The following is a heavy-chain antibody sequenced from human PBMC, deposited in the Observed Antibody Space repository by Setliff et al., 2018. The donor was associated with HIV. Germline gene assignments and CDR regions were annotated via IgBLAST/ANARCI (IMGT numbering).Heavy chain of an antibody. D-gene: IGHD6-13*01. V-gene: IGHV4-38-2*01. CDR1: GYSFSNGYY. Sequence: SETLSLTCAVFGYSFSNGYYWGWIRQPPGKGPEWIGRIYHSGSTYYNPSLKSRVSISVDTSKNQFSLELRSVTAADTAVYYRAGRIATAAYYFDYWGRGTLVTVSS. J-gene: IGHJ4*02. CDR3: AGRIATAAYYFDY. CDR2: IYHSGST.